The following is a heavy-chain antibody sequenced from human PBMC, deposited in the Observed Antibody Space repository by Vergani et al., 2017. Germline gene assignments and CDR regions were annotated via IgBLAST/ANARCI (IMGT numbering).Heavy chain of an antibody. CDR1: GYTFTSYD. CDR2: MNPNSGNT. D-gene: IGHD2-2*01. J-gene: IGHJ4*02. V-gene: IGHV1-8*01. CDR3: ARGRKEDCSSTSCYDVDY. Sequence: QVQLVPSGAEVKTPGASVKVSCKASGYTFTSYDINWVRQATGQGLEWMGWMNPNSGNTGYAQKFQGRVTMTRNTSISTAYMELSSLRSEDTAVYYCARGRKEDCSSTSCYDVDYWGQGTLVTVSS.